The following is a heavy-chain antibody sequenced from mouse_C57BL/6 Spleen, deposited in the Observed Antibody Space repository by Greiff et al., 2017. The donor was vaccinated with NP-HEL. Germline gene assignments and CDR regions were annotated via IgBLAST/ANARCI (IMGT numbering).Heavy chain of an antibody. CDR3: ARGDYGSSSMDY. Sequence: VQLQQPGAELVMPGASVKLSCKASGYTFTSYWMHWVKQRPGQGLEWLGEIDPSDSYTNYNQKFKGKSTLTVDKSSSTAYMQLSSLTSEDSAVYYCARGDYGSSSMDYWGQGTSVTVSS. V-gene: IGHV1-69*01. J-gene: IGHJ4*01. CDR2: IDPSDSYT. CDR1: GYTFTSYW. D-gene: IGHD1-1*01.